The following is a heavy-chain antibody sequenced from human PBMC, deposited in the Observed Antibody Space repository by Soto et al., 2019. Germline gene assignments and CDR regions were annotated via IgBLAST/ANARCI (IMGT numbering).Heavy chain of an antibody. V-gene: IGHV4-59*01. Sequence: PSETLSLTCTVSGGSISSYYWSWILQPPGKGLEWIGYIYYSGSTNYNPSLKSRVTISVDTSKNQYSLKLTSVTAADPDVYYCARSYCSSTSCYYFDWSQGTLVTVAS. J-gene: IGHJ4*02. D-gene: IGHD2-2*01. CDR2: IYYSGST. CDR1: GGSISSYY. CDR3: ARSYCSSTSCYYFD.